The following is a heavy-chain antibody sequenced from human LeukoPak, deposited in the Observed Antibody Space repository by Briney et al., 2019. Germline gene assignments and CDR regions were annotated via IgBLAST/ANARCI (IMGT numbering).Heavy chain of an antibody. CDR1: GGTFSSYA. Sequence: SVKVSCKASGGTFSSYAISWVRQAPGQGLEWMGGIIPIFGTANYAQKFQGRVTITTDESTSTAYMELSSLRSEDTAVYYCARKTAVPFGSAFDIWGQGTMVTVSS. CDR3: ARKTAVPFGSAFDI. CDR2: IIPIFGTA. J-gene: IGHJ3*02. D-gene: IGHD3-10*01. V-gene: IGHV1-69*05.